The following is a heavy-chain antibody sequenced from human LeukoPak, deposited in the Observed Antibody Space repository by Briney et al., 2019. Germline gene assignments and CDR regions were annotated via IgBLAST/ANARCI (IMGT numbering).Heavy chain of an antibody. Sequence: GGSVTLSCAASGFTFSSYWLMWVRQAPGKGREGVTNIKQDGSKKYYENSVKGRFTISRDKDKNSMYLQMNSLRAEDTAVYYCARDSYSSSWYYYYYYIDVWGKGTTVTVSS. V-gene: IGHV3-7*01. D-gene: IGHD6-13*01. J-gene: IGHJ6*03. CDR2: IKQDGSKK. CDR1: GFTFSSYW. CDR3: ARDSYSSSWYYYYYYIDV.